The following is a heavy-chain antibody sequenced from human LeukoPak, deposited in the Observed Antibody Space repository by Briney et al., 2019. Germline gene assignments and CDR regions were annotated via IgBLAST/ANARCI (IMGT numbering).Heavy chain of an antibody. CDR3: ARGLRSSWYYYFDC. V-gene: IGHV4-34*01. Sequence: SETLSLTCAVYGGSFSGYYWSWIRQPPGKGLEWIGEINHSGSTNYNPSLKSRVTISVDTSKNQFSLKLSSVTAADTAVYYCARGLRSSWYYYFDCWGQGTLVTVSS. CDR2: INHSGST. D-gene: IGHD6-13*01. CDR1: GGSFSGYY. J-gene: IGHJ4*02.